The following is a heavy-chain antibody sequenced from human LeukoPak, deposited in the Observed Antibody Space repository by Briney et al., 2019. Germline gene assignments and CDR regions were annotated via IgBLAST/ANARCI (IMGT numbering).Heavy chain of an antibody. V-gene: IGHV4-39*01. J-gene: IGHJ4*02. CDR2: IYYSGST. CDR3: ARRYYDSSGYFDY. Sequence: NPSETLSLTCTVSGGSISSSSYYWGWLRQPPGKGLEWIGSIYYSGSTYYNPSLKSRVTISVDTSKNQFSLKLSSVTAADTAVYYCARRYYDSSGYFDYWGQGTLVTVSS. D-gene: IGHD3-22*01. CDR1: GGSISSSSYY.